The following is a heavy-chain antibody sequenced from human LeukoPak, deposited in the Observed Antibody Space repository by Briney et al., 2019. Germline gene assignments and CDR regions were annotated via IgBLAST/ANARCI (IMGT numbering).Heavy chain of an antibody. CDR2: IYYSRST. D-gene: IGHD3/OR15-3a*01. CDR3: ARHFGT. CDR1: GGSISSSSYY. J-gene: IGHJ4*02. Sequence: TSETLSLTCTVSGGSISSSSYYWGWIRQPPGKGLEWIGSIYYSRSTYYNPSLKSRVTISVDTSKNQFSLKLRSVTAADTAVYYCARHFGTRGQGTLVTVSS. V-gene: IGHV4-39*01.